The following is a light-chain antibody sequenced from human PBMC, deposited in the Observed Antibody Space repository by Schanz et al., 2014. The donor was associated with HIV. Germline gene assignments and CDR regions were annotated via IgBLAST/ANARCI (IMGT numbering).Light chain of an antibody. Sequence: QSALTQPPSASGAPGQSVTISCTGTSSDIGAYNYAPRYQHHPGKAPPLIICDVNKRPSGVPDRVSGFKSGDTASLTVSGLQPDDEGDYYCTSYTTNRTVAFGGGTKLPVL. V-gene: IGLV2-8*01. CDR1: SSDIGAYNY. J-gene: IGLJ3*02. CDR2: DVN. CDR3: TSYTTNRTVA.